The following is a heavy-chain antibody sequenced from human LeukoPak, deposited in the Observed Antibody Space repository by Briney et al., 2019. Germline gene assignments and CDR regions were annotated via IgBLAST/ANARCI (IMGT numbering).Heavy chain of an antibody. CDR2: ISSSSSYI. D-gene: IGHD5-12*01. CDR3: VRGDIVATTFDY. V-gene: IGHV3-21*01. Sequence: GGSLRLSCAASGFTFSSYSMNWVRQAPGKGLEWVSSISSSSSYICYADSVKGRFTISRDNAKNSLYLQMNSLRAEDTAVYYCVRGDIVATTFDYWGQGTLVTVSS. J-gene: IGHJ4*02. CDR1: GFTFSSYS.